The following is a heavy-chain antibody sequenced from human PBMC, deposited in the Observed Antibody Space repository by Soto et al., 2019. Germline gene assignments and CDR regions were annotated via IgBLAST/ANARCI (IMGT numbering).Heavy chain of an antibody. CDR1: GGTFSSYA. D-gene: IGHD6-13*01. CDR2: IIPILGTA. J-gene: IGHJ6*02. V-gene: IGHV1-69*01. CDR3: ARGVGKRSGDSSSWYGYYYGMDG. Sequence: QVQLVQSGAEVKKPGSSVKVSCKASGGTFSSYAISWVRQAPGQGLEWMGGIIPILGTANYAQKFQGRVTITADEATSTAYMELSSLRSEDTAVYYCARGVGKRSGDSSSWYGYYYGMDGWGQGTTATVSS.